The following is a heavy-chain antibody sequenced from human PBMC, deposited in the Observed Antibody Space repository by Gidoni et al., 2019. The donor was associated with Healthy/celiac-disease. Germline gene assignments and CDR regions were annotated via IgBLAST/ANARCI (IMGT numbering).Heavy chain of an antibody. Sequence: QVQLVQSGAEVKKPGSSVKVSCKASGGTFSSYAISWVRQAPGQGLEWMGGIIPIFGTANYAQKFQGRVTITADESTSTAYMELSSLRSEDTAVYYCAGCITMIVVVSRGILGGMDVWGQGTTVTVSS. J-gene: IGHJ6*02. D-gene: IGHD3-22*01. CDR1: GGTFSSYA. CDR3: AGCITMIVVVSRGILGGMDV. CDR2: IIPIFGTA. V-gene: IGHV1-69*01.